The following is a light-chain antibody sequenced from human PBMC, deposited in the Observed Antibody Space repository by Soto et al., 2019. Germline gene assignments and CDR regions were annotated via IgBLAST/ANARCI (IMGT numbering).Light chain of an antibody. Sequence: DIVMTQSPLSLPVTPGEPASISCRSSQSLLHGNGYNYLDWYVQKPGQSPQLLIYLGSRRVSGVPDRISGSGSGTDFTLKISRVEAEDVGIYYCMQALESPTFGQGTRLDIK. CDR1: QSLLHGNGYNY. J-gene: IGKJ2*01. CDR3: MQALESPT. V-gene: IGKV2-28*01. CDR2: LGS.